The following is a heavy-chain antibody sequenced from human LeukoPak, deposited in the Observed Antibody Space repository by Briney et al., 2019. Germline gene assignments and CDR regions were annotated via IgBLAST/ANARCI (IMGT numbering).Heavy chain of an antibody. D-gene: IGHD3-22*01. CDR2: IYYSGST. Sequence: PSETLSLTCTVSGGSISSGGYYWSWIRQHPGKGLEWIGYIYYSGSTNYNPSLKSRVTISVDTSKNQFSLKLSSVTAADTAVYYCARAPYYYDSSGYYTFLYYGMDVWGQGTTVTVSS. CDR1: GGSISSGGYY. V-gene: IGHV4-61*08. CDR3: ARAPYYYDSSGYYTFLYYGMDV. J-gene: IGHJ6*02.